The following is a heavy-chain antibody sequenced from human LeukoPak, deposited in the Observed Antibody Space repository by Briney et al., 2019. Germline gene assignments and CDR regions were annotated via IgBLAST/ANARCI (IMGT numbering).Heavy chain of an antibody. CDR1: GFTFSSYE. Sequence: GGSLRLSCAASGFTFSSYEMNWVRQAPGKGLELISYISNSGDRIYYADSVKGRFTISRDNANNSLYLQMNSLRAEDTAVYYCARDRYGDYDFDYWGQGTLVTVSS. J-gene: IGHJ4*02. V-gene: IGHV3-48*03. CDR3: ARDRYGDYDFDY. CDR2: ISNSGDRI. D-gene: IGHD4-17*01.